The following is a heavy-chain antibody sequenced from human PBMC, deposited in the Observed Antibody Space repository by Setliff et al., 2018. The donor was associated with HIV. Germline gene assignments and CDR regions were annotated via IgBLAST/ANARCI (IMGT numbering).Heavy chain of an antibody. J-gene: IGHJ6*03. V-gene: IGHV4-59*13. CDR1: GGFIGTYY. CDR2: VYYTGST. CDR3: ARGRVTLNGVAAGHHYMDV. Sequence: SETLSLTCTVSGGFIGTYYWSWIRQSPGKGLEWIGSVYYTGSTNYNPSLESRVTMSVDTSKNQFSLRLMSLTAADTAIYYCARGRVTLNGVAAGHHYMDVWGKGNTVT. D-gene: IGHD3-3*01.